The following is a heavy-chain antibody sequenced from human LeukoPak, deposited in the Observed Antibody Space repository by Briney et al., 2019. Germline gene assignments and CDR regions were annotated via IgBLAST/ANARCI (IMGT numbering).Heavy chain of an antibody. CDR2: ISSSSSYI. V-gene: IGHV3-21*01. D-gene: IGHD3-10*01. Sequence: GGSLRLSCAASGFTFSSYSMNWVRQAPGKGLEWVSSISSSSSYIYYADSVKGRFTISRDNAKNSLYLQMNSLRAEDKAVYYCARGLWFGELGFDYWGQGTLVTVSP. J-gene: IGHJ4*02. CDR1: GFTFSSYS. CDR3: ARGLWFGELGFDY.